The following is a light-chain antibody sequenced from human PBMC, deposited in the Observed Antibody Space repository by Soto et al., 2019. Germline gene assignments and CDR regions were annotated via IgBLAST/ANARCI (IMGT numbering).Light chain of an antibody. J-gene: IGLJ1*01. V-gene: IGLV1-51*01. CDR3: GTWDSSLSSYV. CDR2: DNN. Sequence: VLTQPPSVSAAPGRKVIISCSGSSSNIGNNYVSWYQQLPGTAPKLLIYDNNKRPSGIPDRFSGSKSGTSATLGITGLQTGDEADYYCGTWDSSLSSYVFGTGTKVTAL. CDR1: SSNIGNNY.